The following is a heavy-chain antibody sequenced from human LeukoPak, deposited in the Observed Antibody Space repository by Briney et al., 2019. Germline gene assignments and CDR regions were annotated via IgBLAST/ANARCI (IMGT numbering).Heavy chain of an antibody. J-gene: IGHJ6*02. D-gene: IGHD4-23*01. CDR1: GFTFSDYY. Sequence: PGGSLRLSCAASGFTFSDYYMSWIRQAPGKGLEWVSYISSSGSYIYYADSVKGRFTISRDNAKNSLYLQMNSLRAEDTAVYYCARGDYGGNSPLLDYYYGMDVWGQGTTVTVSS. CDR2: ISSSGSYI. V-gene: IGHV3-11*04. CDR3: ARGDYGGNSPLLDYYYGMDV.